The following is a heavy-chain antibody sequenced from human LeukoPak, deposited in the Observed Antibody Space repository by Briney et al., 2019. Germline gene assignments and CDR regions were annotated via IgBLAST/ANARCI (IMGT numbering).Heavy chain of an antibody. CDR2: IIPIFGRA. D-gene: IGHD5-18*01. V-gene: IGHV1-69*01. CDR1: GGTFSSYP. J-gene: IGHJ4*02. Sequence: ASVKVSCKASGGTFSSYPISWVRQAPGQGLEWVGGIIPIFGRANYAQKFQGRVTITADESTSTAYMELSSLRSEDTAVYYCARGRGYSLLNYFDYWGQGTLVTVSS. CDR3: ARGRGYSLLNYFDY.